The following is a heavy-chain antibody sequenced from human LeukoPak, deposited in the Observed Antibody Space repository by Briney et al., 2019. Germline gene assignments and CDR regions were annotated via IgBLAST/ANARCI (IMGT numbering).Heavy chain of an antibody. V-gene: IGHV4-59*01. CDR1: GASISSYY. CDR2: IYDSGST. Sequence: SETLSLTCTVSGASISSYYWSWIRQPPGKGLEWIGYIYDSGSTNYNPSLKSRVTISVDTSKNQFSLKLSSVTAADMAVYYCARVGGTNYYYYGMDVWGQGTTVTVSS. J-gene: IGHJ6*02. D-gene: IGHD3-10*01. CDR3: ARVGGTNYYYYGMDV.